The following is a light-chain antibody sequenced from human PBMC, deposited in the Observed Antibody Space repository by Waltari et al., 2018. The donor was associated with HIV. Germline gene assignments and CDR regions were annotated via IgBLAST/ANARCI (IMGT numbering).Light chain of an antibody. CDR3: RKYNNAPNT. V-gene: IGKV1-27*01. CDR1: QDIGDS. Sequence: DIRMTQSPSSLSASVGDRVTITCRATQDIGDSFAWYQQRPGHGPKLRIYRASTLHSGVPSRFTGSGSGTYFTRSITSLQPEDVATYFCRKYNNAPNTFGQGTKVEI. J-gene: IGKJ1*01. CDR2: RAS.